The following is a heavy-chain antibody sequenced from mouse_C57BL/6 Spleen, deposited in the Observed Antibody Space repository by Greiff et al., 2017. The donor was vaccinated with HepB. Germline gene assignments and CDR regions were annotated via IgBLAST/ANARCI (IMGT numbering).Heavy chain of an antibody. Sequence: EVQGVESGGGLVQPGGSMKLSCAASGFTFSDAWMDWVRQSPEKGLEWVAEIRNKANNHATYYAESVKGRFTISRDDSKSSVYLQMNSLRAEDTGIYYCTVPQSNFYFDYWGQGTTLTVSS. J-gene: IGHJ2*01. CDR1: GFTFSDAW. CDR3: TVPQSNFYFDY. CDR2: IRNKANNHAT. V-gene: IGHV6-6*01. D-gene: IGHD2-5*01.